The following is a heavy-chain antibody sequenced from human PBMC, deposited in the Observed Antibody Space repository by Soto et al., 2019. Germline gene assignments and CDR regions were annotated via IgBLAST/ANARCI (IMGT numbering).Heavy chain of an antibody. CDR1: GGTFRTYA. D-gene: IGHD6-19*01. V-gene: IGHV1-69*12. CDR2: IIPIFGTV. J-gene: IGHJ6*02. Sequence: QVQLLQSGAEVKKPGSSVRVSCEASGGTFRTYAISWVRQAPGQGLEWMGGIIPIFGTVNYAQKFQGRVTITADESTTTVYMDLRSLRSEDTAVYYCAKGAVAGTPTSYYYYGMDVWGQGTTVTVSS. CDR3: AKGAVAGTPTSYYYYGMDV.